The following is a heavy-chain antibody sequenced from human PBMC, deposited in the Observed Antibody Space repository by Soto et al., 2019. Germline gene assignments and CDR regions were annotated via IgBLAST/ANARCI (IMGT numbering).Heavy chain of an antibody. CDR2: ISPMFGAA. V-gene: IGHV1-69*19. D-gene: IGHD3-10*01. Sequence: QVQLVQSGAEMKKPGSSVKVSCQSSGGTFNTYAMNWVRQAPGQGPEWMGEISPMFGAANYAPKFQGRVTITAYESTGTSYMQLSSLTSEDTALYFCAREVQVHTPAFVYWGQGTLVTVSS. CDR3: AREVQVHTPAFVY. CDR1: GGTFNTYA. J-gene: IGHJ4*02.